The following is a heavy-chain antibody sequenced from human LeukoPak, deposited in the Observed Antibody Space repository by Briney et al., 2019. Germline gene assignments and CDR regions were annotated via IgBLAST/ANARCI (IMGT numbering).Heavy chain of an antibody. Sequence: ETLSLTCTVSGGSISSYYWSWVRQAPGKGLEWVSAISGSGGSTYYADSAKGRFTISRDNSKNTLYLQMNSLRAEDTAVYYCAKDYYYDSSGSESAFDIWGQGTMVTVSS. CDR1: GGSISSYY. CDR2: ISGSGGST. J-gene: IGHJ3*02. V-gene: IGHV3-23*01. D-gene: IGHD3-22*01. CDR3: AKDYYYDSSGSESAFDI.